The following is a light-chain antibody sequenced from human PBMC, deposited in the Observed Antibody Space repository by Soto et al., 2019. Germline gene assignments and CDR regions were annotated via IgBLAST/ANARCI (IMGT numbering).Light chain of an antibody. J-gene: IGKJ1*01. CDR2: KAS. CDR3: QEYNSYWT. V-gene: IGKV1-5*03. CDR1: QSINSW. Sequence: DIQMTQSPSTLSASVGDRVTITCRASQSINSWLAWYQQKPGKAPKLLIYKASSLESGVPSRFSGSGSGTELSLTISSLRPDDFATYYCQEYNSYWTFGQGTKVEIK.